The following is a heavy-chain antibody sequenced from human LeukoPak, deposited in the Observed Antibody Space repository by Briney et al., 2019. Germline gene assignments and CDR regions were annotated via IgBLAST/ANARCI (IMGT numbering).Heavy chain of an antibody. J-gene: IGHJ4*02. Sequence: PGGSLRLSCAASGFTFSDYYMSWIRQAPGKGLEWVSAISGSGGSTYYADSVKGRFTISRDNSKNTLYLQMNSLRAEDTAVYYCAKGGWYSSSWYDFDYWGQGTLVTVSS. V-gene: IGHV3-23*01. CDR1: GFTFSDYY. CDR3: AKGGWYSSSWYDFDY. D-gene: IGHD6-13*01. CDR2: ISGSGGST.